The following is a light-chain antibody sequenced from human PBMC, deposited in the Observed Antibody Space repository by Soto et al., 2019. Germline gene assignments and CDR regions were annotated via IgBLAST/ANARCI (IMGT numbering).Light chain of an antibody. CDR1: QDINNF. J-gene: IGKJ3*01. CDR3: QQHDDLPFT. Sequence: DIQMTQSPSSLSASVGDRVTITCQASQDINNFLNWYQQKPGKAPKLLIYDAFSLETGVPSRVTGSGSGTDFSLTISSLQPEDVATYYCQQHDDLPFTFGPGTTVDVK. V-gene: IGKV1-33*01. CDR2: DAF.